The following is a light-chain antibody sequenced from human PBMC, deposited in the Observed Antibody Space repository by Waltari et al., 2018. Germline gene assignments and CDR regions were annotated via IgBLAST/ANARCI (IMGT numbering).Light chain of an antibody. CDR2: IDD. Sequence: SYVLTQPPSVSVAPGQPPTITCSGGNIQSKHVPRCQQKPGRAPVLVLYIDDVRPSGIPDRFSGSNSGNTATLTIRRVEAGDESDYYCQVGDISTDRPGVEFGGGTKLTVL. CDR1: NIQSKH. V-gene: IGLV3-21*02. CDR3: QVGDISTDRPGVE. J-gene: IGLJ2*01.